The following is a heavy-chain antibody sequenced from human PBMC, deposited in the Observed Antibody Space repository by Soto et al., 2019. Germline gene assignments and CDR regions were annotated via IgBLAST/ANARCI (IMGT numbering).Heavy chain of an antibody. CDR2: IYYSGST. Sequence: QVQLQESGPGLVKPSQTLSLTCTVSGGSISSGDYYWSWIRQPPGKGLEWIGYIYYSGSTYYNPSLKSRVTISVDTSKNQFSLKLSSVTAADTAVYYCARVLRFLEWTTPFDYWGQGTLVTVSS. V-gene: IGHV4-30-4*01. D-gene: IGHD3-3*01. CDR3: ARVLRFLEWTTPFDY. J-gene: IGHJ4*02. CDR1: GGSISSGDYY.